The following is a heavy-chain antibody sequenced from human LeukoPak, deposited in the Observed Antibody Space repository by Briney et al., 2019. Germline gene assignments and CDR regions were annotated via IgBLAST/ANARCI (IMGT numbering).Heavy chain of an antibody. J-gene: IGHJ5*02. CDR1: GGSFSGYY. V-gene: IGHV4-34*01. CDR2: INHSGST. Sequence: SETLSLTCAVYGGSFSGYYWSWIRQPPGKGLEWIGEINHSGSTNYNPSLKSRVTISVDTSKNQFSLKLSSVTAADTAVYYCARVDTAMATLTHNNWFDPWGQGTLVTVSS. D-gene: IGHD5-18*01. CDR3: ARVDTAMATLTHNNWFDP.